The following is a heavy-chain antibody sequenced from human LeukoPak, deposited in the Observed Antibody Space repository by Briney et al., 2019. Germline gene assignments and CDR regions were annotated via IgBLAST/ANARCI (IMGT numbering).Heavy chain of an antibody. CDR2: ISAYNGNT. D-gene: IGHD2-15*01. V-gene: IGHV1-18*01. J-gene: IGHJ4*02. Sequence: ASVKVSCKASGYTFTSYGISWVRQAPGQGLEWMGRISAYNGNTNYAQKLQGRVTMTTDTSTSTAYMELRSLRSDDTAVYYCAALLGCSGGSCSIDYWGQGTLVTVSS. CDR3: AALLGCSGGSCSIDY. CDR1: GYTFTSYG.